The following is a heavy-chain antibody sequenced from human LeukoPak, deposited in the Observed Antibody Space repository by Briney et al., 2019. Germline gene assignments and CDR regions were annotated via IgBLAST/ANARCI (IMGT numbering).Heavy chain of an antibody. CDR3: ARDVDYGSGSPNWFDP. J-gene: IGHJ5*02. D-gene: IGHD3-10*01. V-gene: IGHV3-7*01. CDR2: IKQDGSEK. Sequence: PGGSLRLSCEASGFTFSTYWMSWVRQAPGKGLEWVANIKQDGSEKYYVDSVKGRFTISRDNAKNSLYLQMNSLRAEDTAVYYCARDVDYGSGSPNWFDPWGQGTLVTVSS. CDR1: GFTFSTYW.